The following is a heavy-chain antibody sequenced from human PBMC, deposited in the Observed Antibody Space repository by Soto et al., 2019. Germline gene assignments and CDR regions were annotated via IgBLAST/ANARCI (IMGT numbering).Heavy chain of an antibody. J-gene: IGHJ4*02. Sequence: PGGSLRLSCAAAGFTFSSYAMHWVRQAPGKGLEWVAVISYDGSNKYYADSVKGRFTISRDNSKNTLYLQMNSLRAEDTAVYYCARELGGYSYGYYDYWGQGTLVTGSS. D-gene: IGHD5-18*01. CDR1: GFTFSSYA. V-gene: IGHV3-30-3*01. CDR2: ISYDGSNK. CDR3: ARELGGYSYGYYDY.